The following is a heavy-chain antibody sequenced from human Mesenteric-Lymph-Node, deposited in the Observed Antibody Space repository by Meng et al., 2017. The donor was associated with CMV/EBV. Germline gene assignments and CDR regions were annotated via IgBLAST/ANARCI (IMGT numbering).Heavy chain of an antibody. CDR3: ARAGSSSSYYYYGMDV. J-gene: IGHJ6*02. D-gene: IGHD6-6*01. CDR1: GFTFSSYW. V-gene: IGHV3-11*01. Sequence: GESLKISCAASGFTFSSYWMSWIRQAPGKGLEWVSYISSSGSTIYYADSVKGRFTISRDNAKNSLYLQMNSLRAEDTAVYYCARAGSSSSYYYYGMDVWGQGTTVTVSS. CDR2: ISSSGSTI.